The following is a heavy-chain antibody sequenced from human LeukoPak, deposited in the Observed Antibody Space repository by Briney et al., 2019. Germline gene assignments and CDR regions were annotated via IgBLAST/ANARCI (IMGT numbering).Heavy chain of an antibody. CDR1: GYTFTGYY. D-gene: IGHD4-11*01. Sequence: ASVKVSCKASGYTFTGYYMHWVRQAPGQGLEWMGWSSPNSGGTNYAQKFQGRVTMTRDTSISTACMELSRLRSDDTAVYYCARAYSKFYYYYMDVWGKGTTVTVSS. CDR2: SSPNSGGT. CDR3: ARAYSKFYYYYMDV. J-gene: IGHJ6*03. V-gene: IGHV1-2*02.